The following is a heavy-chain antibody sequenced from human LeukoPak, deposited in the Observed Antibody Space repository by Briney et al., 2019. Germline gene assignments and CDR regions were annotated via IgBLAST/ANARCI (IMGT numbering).Heavy chain of an antibody. CDR3: ARDGACGGDCYSDY. D-gene: IGHD2-21*02. Sequence: GGSLRLSCAASGFTFSSYSMNWVRQAPGKGLEWVSYISHNSRTMHYADSVKGRFTISRDNAKNSLYLQMNSLRAEDTAVYYCARDGACGGDCYSDYWGQGTLVTVSS. J-gene: IGHJ4*02. CDR2: ISHNSRTM. CDR1: GFTFSSYS. V-gene: IGHV3-48*04.